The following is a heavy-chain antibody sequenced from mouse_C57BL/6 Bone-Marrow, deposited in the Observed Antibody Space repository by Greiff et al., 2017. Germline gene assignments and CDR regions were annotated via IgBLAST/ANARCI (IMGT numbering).Heavy chain of an antibody. CDR2: IYPGDGDT. D-gene: IGHD2-3*01. CDR1: VYAFSSSW. V-gene: IGHV1-82*01. Sequence: VKLQESGPELVKPGASVKISCKASVYAFSSSWMNWVKQRPGKGLEWIGRIYPGDGDTNYNGKFKGKATLTANKSSSTAYMQLSRLTSEDSAVYFGARSGWLLLDYWGQGTTLTVAS. J-gene: IGHJ2*01. CDR3: ARSGWLLLDY.